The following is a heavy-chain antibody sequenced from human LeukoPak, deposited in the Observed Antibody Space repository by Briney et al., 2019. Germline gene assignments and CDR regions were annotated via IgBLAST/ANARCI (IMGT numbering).Heavy chain of an antibody. V-gene: IGHV3-23*01. CDR1: GFTFSAYA. D-gene: IGHD3-22*01. CDR3: ATDPGTMIVVP. Sequence: GGSLRLSCAASGFTFSAYAMTWFRQAPGKGLEWASVISGSGDSTYYADSVKGRFTVSRDNSKNTLYLQMNSLRAEDTGVYYCATDPGTMIVVPWGQGTLVTVSS. CDR2: ISGSGDST. J-gene: IGHJ4*02.